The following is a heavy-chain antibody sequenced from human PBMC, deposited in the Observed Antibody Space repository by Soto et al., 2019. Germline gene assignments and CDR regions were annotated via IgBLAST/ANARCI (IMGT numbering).Heavy chain of an antibody. J-gene: IGHJ5*02. Sequence: SETLSLTCIVSGGSISGDSFYWGWIRQPPGKGLEWIGTIYYDGSTYYNPSLKSRVTISVDTSKNQFSLNLNSVTAADTAVYFCARHALSSSWYGGTDPWGQGTLVTVSS. CDR3: ARHALSSSWYGGTDP. CDR1: GGSISGDSFY. V-gene: IGHV4-39*01. CDR2: IYYDGST. D-gene: IGHD6-13*01.